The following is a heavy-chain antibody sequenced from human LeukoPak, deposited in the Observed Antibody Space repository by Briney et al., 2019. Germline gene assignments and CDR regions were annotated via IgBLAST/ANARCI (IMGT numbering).Heavy chain of an antibody. CDR2: ISSSSSYI. V-gene: IGHV3-21*06. Sequence: GGSLRLSCAASGFTFSSYSMNWVRQAPGKGLEWVSSISSSSSYIYYADSVKGRFTVSRDNAKNSLYLQMNSLRVEDTAVYYCARDQSSSWLEAYWFDPWGQGTLVTVSS. CDR3: ARDQSSSWLEAYWFDP. J-gene: IGHJ5*02. CDR1: GFTFSSYS. D-gene: IGHD6-13*01.